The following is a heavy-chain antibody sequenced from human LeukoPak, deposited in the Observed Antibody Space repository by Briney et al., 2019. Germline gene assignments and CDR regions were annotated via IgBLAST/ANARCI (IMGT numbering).Heavy chain of an antibody. CDR1: GYTFTGYY. CDR3: ARINSSRWYDF. D-gene: IGHD6-13*01. Sequence: ASVKVSCKASGYTFTGYYMHWVRQAPGQGLEWMGWISPNIGDTNYAQKFQGRVTMTRDTSISTAYMELSRLRFDDTAVYYCARINSSRWYDFWGQGTLVTVSS. V-gene: IGHV1-2*02. J-gene: IGHJ4*02. CDR2: ISPNIGDT.